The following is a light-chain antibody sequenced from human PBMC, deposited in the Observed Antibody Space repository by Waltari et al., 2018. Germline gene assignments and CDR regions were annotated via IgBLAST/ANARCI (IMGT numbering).Light chain of an antibody. CDR1: QSVGTY. CDR3: QQRYKWPLT. CDR2: DSS. J-gene: IGKJ4*01. V-gene: IGKV3-11*01. Sequence: EIVLTQSPATLSLSPGERATLSCRASQSVGTYLAWYQQRPGQPPRLLIYDSSSRATGIPARFSGSVSGTDFTLTISSLEPDDFAVYYCQQRYKWPLTFGGGSKVEI.